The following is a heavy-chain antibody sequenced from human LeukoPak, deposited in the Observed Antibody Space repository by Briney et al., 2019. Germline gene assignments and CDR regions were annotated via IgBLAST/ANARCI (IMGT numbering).Heavy chain of an antibody. CDR2: IWYDGSNK. D-gene: IGHD2-2*01. V-gene: IGHV3-33*06. CDR3: AKSSAALPGY. Sequence: GGSLRLSCAASGFTFSSYGMHWVRQAPGKGLEWVAVIWYDGSNKYYADSVKGRFTISRDNSKNTLYLQMNSLRAEDTAVYYWAKSSAALPGYWGQETRVAVP. J-gene: IGHJ4*02. CDR1: GFTFSSYG.